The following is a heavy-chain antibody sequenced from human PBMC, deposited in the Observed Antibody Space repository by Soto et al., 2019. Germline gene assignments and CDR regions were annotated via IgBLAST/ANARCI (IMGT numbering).Heavy chain of an antibody. CDR2: IYQSEST. J-gene: IGHJ3*02. Sequence: QMHLQESGSGLVKPSQTLSLTCAVSGGSLSSSAYSWSWIRQPPGKGLEWIGFIYQSESTYYNPSLKIRVTLSLDRPKNQFSLKLSSVTAADTAVYYCARELLFYDSDGFSWDDDFDIWGQGTMVTVSS. V-gene: IGHV4-30-2*01. D-gene: IGHD3-22*01. CDR3: ARELLFYDSDGFSWDDDFDI. CDR1: GGSLSSSAYS.